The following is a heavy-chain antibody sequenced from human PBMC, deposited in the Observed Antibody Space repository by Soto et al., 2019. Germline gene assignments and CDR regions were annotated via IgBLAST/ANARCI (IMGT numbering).Heavy chain of an antibody. Sequence: PGESLKISCKGSGYSFTSYWIGWVRQMPGKGLEWMGIIYPGDSDTRYSPSFQGQVTISADKSISTAYLQWSSLKASDTAMYYCARHDSSGYLYYAMDVWGQGTSVTLSS. CDR3: ARHDSSGYLYYAMDV. V-gene: IGHV5-51*01. CDR1: GYSFTSYW. D-gene: IGHD3-22*01. J-gene: IGHJ6*02. CDR2: IYPGDSDT.